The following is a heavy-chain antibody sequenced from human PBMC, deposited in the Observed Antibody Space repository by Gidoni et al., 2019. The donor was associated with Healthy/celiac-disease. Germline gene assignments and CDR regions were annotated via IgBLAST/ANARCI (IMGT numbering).Heavy chain of an antibody. CDR3: TRGIYSSSSGYYYYYGMDV. J-gene: IGHJ6*02. Sequence: EVQLVESGRGLVKPGRALRLTCTASGFTFGDYAMSWFRQAPGKGREWVGFIRSKAYGGTTEYAASVKGRFTISRDDSKSIAYLQMNSLKTEDTAVYYCTRGIYSSSSGYYYYYGMDVWGQGTTVTVSS. D-gene: IGHD6-6*01. CDR2: IRSKAYGGTT. CDR1: GFTFGDYA. V-gene: IGHV3-49*05.